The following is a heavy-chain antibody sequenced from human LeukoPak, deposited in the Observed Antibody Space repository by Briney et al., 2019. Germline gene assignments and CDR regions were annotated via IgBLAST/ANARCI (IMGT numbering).Heavy chain of an antibody. V-gene: IGHV3-30*18. Sequence: GGSLRLSCAASGFTFSDYGIHWVRQAPGKGLEWVAVISYDGSNKYYADSVKGRFTISRDNSKNPLYLQMNSLRPEDTAVYYCAKPFAAVSAGFSYYFDYWGQGTLVTVSS. J-gene: IGHJ4*02. CDR2: ISYDGSNK. D-gene: IGHD6-19*01. CDR1: GFTFSDYG. CDR3: AKPFAAVSAGFSYYFDY.